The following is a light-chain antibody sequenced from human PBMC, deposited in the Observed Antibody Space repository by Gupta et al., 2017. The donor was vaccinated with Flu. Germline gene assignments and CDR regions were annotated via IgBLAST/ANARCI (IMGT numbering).Light chain of an antibody. CDR1: QSVDTN. Sequence: DSLSAFPGERVTLSCRASQSVDTNLAWYQHKPGQVPRPLIYAVSTRAADVPARFSGSGSGIEFTLAISSLQSEDFAVYYCQQYKNWPLRTFGQGTKLDI. CDR3: QQYKNWPLRT. V-gene: IGKV3-15*01. CDR2: AVS. J-gene: IGKJ2*01.